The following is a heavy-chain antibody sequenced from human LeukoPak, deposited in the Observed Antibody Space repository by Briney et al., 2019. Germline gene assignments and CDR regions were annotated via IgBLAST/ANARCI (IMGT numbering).Heavy chain of an antibody. Sequence: PGRSLRLSCAASGFTFSAYAMHWVRQAPGKGLEWVAVISYDGSNKYYADSVKGRFTLSGDKSKDTLYLQMNSLRPEDTAVYYCARGPGPIAGAKNPFDIWGHGTMVTVSS. CDR1: GFTFSAYA. D-gene: IGHD1-26*01. CDR3: ARGPGPIAGAKNPFDI. CDR2: ISYDGSNK. V-gene: IGHV3-30*01. J-gene: IGHJ3*02.